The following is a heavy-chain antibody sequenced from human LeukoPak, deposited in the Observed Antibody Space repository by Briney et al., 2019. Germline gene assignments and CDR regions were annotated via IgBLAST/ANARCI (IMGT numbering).Heavy chain of an antibody. CDR1: GYSFTSYW. D-gene: IGHD2/OR15-2a*01. CDR3: ARAGYSNRWDGVDY. Sequence: GESLKISCKGSGYSFTSYWIGWVRQMPGKGLEWMGIIYPDDSETRYSPSFQGQVTISVDKSINTAYLQWSSLKASDSAMYYCARAGYSNRWDGVDYWGQGTLVTVSS. V-gene: IGHV5-51*01. CDR2: IYPDDSET. J-gene: IGHJ4*02.